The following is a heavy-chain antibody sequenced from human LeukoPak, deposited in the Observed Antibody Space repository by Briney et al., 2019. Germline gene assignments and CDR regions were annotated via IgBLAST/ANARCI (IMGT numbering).Heavy chain of an antibody. CDR1: GFTFSSYA. V-gene: IGHV3-30-3*01. D-gene: IGHD2-15*01. J-gene: IGHJ3*02. Sequence: QPGRSLRLSCAASGFTFSSYAMHWVRQAPGKGLEWVAVISYDGSNKYYADSVKGRFTISRDNSKNTLYLQMNSLRAEDTAVYYCARGGRRPLDAFDIWGQGTMVTVSS. CDR2: ISYDGSNK. CDR3: ARGGRRPLDAFDI.